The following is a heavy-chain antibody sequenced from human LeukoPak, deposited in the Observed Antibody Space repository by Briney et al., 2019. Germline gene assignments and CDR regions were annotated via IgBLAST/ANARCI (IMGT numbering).Heavy chain of an antibody. V-gene: IGHV7-4-1*02. Sequence: ASVKVSCKASGYTFTSYVLNWVRQAPGQGLECMGWINTNTGNPTYAQGFTGRFVFSLDTSVSTAYLQISSLKAEDTALYYCARASTPKVGATIYYCDYWGQGTLVTVSS. CDR3: ARASTPKVGATIYYCDY. CDR1: GYTFTSYV. CDR2: INTNTGNP. J-gene: IGHJ4*02. D-gene: IGHD1-26*01.